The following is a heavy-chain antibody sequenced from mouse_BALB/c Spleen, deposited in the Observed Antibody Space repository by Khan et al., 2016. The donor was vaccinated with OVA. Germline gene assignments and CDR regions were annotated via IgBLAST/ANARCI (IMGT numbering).Heavy chain of an antibody. Sequence: QVQLQQSGAELVRPGASVKLSCKTSGYIFHSYWIHWVKQRSGQGLEWFARIYPGTDNTYYNEKLKDKVTLTAVKSSSTVYMQLSSLKSEDSAGYFCAREEALYYFDYWGQGTTLTVSS. J-gene: IGHJ2*01. CDR3: AREEALYYFDY. CDR1: GYIFHSYW. D-gene: IGHD3-2*02. V-gene: IGHV1S132*01. CDR2: IYPGTDNT.